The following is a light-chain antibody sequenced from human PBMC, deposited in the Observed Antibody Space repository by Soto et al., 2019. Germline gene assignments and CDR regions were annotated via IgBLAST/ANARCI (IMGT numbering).Light chain of an antibody. J-gene: IGKJ3*01. Sequence: EIVLTQSPATLSLSPGERATLSCRASQSVSSYLAWYQQKPGQAPRLLIYDASNRATGIPARFSGSGSGTAFPLTIGSLEPEDFAVYYCQQRSNWPIFTFGPGPKWISN. CDR2: DAS. V-gene: IGKV3-11*01. CDR1: QSVSSY. CDR3: QQRSNWPIFT.